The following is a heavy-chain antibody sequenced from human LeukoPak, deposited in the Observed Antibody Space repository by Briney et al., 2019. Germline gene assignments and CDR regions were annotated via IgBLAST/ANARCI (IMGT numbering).Heavy chain of an antibody. D-gene: IGHD1-26*01. CDR1: GFIFSTCG. CDR2: IRYDESTK. CDR3: VKDRSGTYYFDY. Sequence: GSLRLSCAPSGFIFSTCGMHWVRQAPGKGLEWVAFIRYDESTKSYADSVKGRFTISRDNSKNTLYLQMNSLRAEDTALYYCVKDRSGTYYFDYWGQGTLVTVSS. J-gene: IGHJ4*02. V-gene: IGHV3-30*02.